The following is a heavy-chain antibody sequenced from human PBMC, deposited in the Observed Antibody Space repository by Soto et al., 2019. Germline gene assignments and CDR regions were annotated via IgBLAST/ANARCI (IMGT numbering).Heavy chain of an antibody. CDR1: GFTFSSYA. Sequence: GGSLRLSCAASGFTFSSYAMHWVRQAPGKGLEWVAVISYDGSNKYYADSVKGRFTISRDNSKNTLYLQMNSLRAEDTAVYYCARDSDLGYDSSGYYPDYWGQGTLVTVSS. CDR2: ISYDGSNK. D-gene: IGHD3-22*01. CDR3: ARDSDLGYDSSGYYPDY. V-gene: IGHV3-30-3*01. J-gene: IGHJ4*02.